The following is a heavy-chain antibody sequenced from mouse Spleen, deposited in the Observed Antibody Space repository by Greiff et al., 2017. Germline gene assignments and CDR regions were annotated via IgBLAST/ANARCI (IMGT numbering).Heavy chain of an antibody. V-gene: IGHV1S41*01. J-gene: IGHJ2*01. CDR2: IAPGSGST. Sequence: DLVKPGASVKLSCKASGYTFTSYWINWIKQRPGQGLEWIGRIAPGSGSTYYNEMFKGKATLTVDTSSSTAYIQLSSLSSEDSSFYFCARLPVGSSFDYWGQGTTLTVSS. CDR3: ARLPVGSSFDY. CDR1: GYTFTSYW. D-gene: IGHD1-1*01.